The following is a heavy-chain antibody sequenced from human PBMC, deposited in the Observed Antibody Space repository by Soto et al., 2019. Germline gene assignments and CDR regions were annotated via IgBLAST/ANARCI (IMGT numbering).Heavy chain of an antibody. V-gene: IGHV1-3*01. D-gene: IGHD6-6*01. CDR3: AKGVEYSSSSVYY. Sequence: ASVKVSCKASGYTFTSYAMHCVRQAPGQRPEWMGWINAGNGNTKYSQNFQDRVTFTRDTSASTIYMDLSRLRSEDTAVYYCAKGVEYSSSSVYYWGQGTLVTVSS. CDR1: GYTFTSYA. J-gene: IGHJ4*02. CDR2: INAGNGNT.